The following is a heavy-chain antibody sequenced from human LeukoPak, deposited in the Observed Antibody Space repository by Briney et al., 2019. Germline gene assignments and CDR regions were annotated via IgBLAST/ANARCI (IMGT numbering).Heavy chain of an antibody. V-gene: IGHV1-2*02. Sequence: ASVKVSCKASGYTFTDYYMYWVRQAPGQGPEWMGWVNLNSGGTQYVQKFQGRVTMTRDTSISTAYMELTSLTSDDTAMYYCARGFRLSAIEDCFDPWGQGTLVTVSS. CDR3: ARGFRLSAIEDCFDP. D-gene: IGHD2-2*02. J-gene: IGHJ5*02. CDR2: VNLNSGGT. CDR1: GYTFTDYY.